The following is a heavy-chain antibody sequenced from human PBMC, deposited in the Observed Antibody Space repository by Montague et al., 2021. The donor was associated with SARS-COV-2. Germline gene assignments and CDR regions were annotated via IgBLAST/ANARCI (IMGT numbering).Heavy chain of an antibody. Sequence: SETLSLTCTVSGGSISSSDYYWGWIRQPPGKGLEWIGSLFYSVNTYYNPSLKSRVTISVDTSKNQFSLKLSSVTAADTAAYYCARTNYDFWRGHQRGGAFDIWGQGTMVTVSS. CDR1: GGSISSSDYY. CDR3: ARTNYDFWRGHQRGGAFDI. CDR2: LFYSVNT. V-gene: IGHV4-39*01. J-gene: IGHJ3*02. D-gene: IGHD3-3*01.